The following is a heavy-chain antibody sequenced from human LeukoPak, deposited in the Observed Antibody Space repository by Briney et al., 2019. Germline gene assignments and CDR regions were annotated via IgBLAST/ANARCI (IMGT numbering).Heavy chain of an antibody. CDR1: GGSISSISYY. CDR2: IYYSGST. D-gene: IGHD3-3*01. V-gene: IGHV4-39*01. J-gene: IGHJ4*02. Sequence: SATLSLTCTVSGGSISSISYYWGWVRQPPGKGLEWIVSIYYSGSTYYNPSLKSRVIISVDTSKNQFSLKLSSVTAADTAVYYCARHGTYYDFWSGYLPTHFDYWGQGTLVTVSS. CDR3: ARHGTYYDFWSGYLPTHFDY.